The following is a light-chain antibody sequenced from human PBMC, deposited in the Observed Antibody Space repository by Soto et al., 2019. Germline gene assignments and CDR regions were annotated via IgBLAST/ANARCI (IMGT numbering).Light chain of an antibody. J-gene: IGKJ5*01. Sequence: EIVMTQSPATLSVSPGERATLSCRASQSVSSNLAWYQQKPGQAPRLLIYGASTRATGIPARFSGSGSGTEFTLTISSLQSEDFAVYYCQQYNNWPRITVGQGTRLE. CDR1: QSVSSN. CDR3: QQYNNWPRIT. CDR2: GAS. V-gene: IGKV3-15*01.